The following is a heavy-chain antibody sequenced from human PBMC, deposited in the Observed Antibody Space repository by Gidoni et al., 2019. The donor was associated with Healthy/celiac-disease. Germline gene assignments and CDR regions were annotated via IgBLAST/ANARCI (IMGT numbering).Heavy chain of an antibody. CDR2: IWYDGSNK. CDR3: ARDCWGSNYYYYYGMDV. Sequence: QVQLVESGGGVVQPGRSLRLSCAASGFTFSSYGMHWVRPAPGKGLEGVAVIWYDGSNKYYADSVKGRFTISRDNSKNTLYLQMNSLRAEDTAVYYCARDCWGSNYYYYYGMDVWGQGTTVTVSS. J-gene: IGHJ6*02. V-gene: IGHV3-33*01. D-gene: IGHD7-27*01. CDR1: GFTFSSYG.